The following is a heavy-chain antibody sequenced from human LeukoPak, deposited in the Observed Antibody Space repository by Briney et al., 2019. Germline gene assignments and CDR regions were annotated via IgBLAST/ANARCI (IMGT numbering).Heavy chain of an antibody. J-gene: IGHJ4*02. CDR1: GFTFSSHG. CDR3: ARRGYGDYSFDY. D-gene: IGHD4-17*01. CDR2: ISYDGNNE. Sequence: GGSLRLSCEASGFTFSSHGMHWVRQAPGKGLEWVAVISYDGNNEYYADSVKGRFTISRDISKKTVYLQMNSLRAEDTAVYYCARRGYGDYSFDYWGQGTLVTVSS. V-gene: IGHV3-30*03.